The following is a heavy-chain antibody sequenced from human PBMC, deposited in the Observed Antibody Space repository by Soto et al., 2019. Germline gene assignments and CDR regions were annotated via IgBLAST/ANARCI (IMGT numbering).Heavy chain of an antibody. CDR2: IDSSTKYT. V-gene: IGHV3-11*05. J-gene: IGHJ6*02. CDR1: GFTFRDYY. Sequence: QVQLVESGGGLVRPGGSLRLSCEASGFTFRDYYMTWFRQAPGKGLEWLSYIDSSTKYTNYADSVKGRFTISRDNAKNSLSLQMNSLRADDRAVYYCAREYYYTMDVWGQGTMVTVSS. CDR3: AREYYYTMDV.